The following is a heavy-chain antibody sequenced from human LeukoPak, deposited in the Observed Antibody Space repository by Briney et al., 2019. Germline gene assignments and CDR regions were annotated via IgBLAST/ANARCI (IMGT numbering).Heavy chain of an antibody. CDR2: IKHDGSEI. CDR1: GFTFSDYW. Sequence: GGSLRLSCAASGFTFSDYWMSWVRQAPGRGLELVANIKHDGSEIYYLDSVKGRFTISRDNAKASLYLQMYGLRVDDSAVYYCATEYCTDKGNFDLWGRGTLVTVSS. CDR3: ATEYCTDKGNFDL. J-gene: IGHJ2*01. D-gene: IGHD2/OR15-2a*01. V-gene: IGHV3-7*02.